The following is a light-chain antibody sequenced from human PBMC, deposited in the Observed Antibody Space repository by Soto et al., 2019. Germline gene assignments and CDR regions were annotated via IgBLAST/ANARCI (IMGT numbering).Light chain of an antibody. CDR2: KAS. CDR3: QQSYRTPL. V-gene: IGKV1-12*01. J-gene: IGKJ3*01. Sequence: DIQMTQSPSSVSASVGDRVTITCRASQDINSWLAWYQQKPGLAPKLLIYKASSLQGGVPSRFSGSRSGTDFTLTISSLQPEDFATYYCQQSYRTPLFGPGTKVDIK. CDR1: QDINSW.